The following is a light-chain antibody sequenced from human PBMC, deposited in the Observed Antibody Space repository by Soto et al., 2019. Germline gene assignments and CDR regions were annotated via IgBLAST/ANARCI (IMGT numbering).Light chain of an antibody. J-gene: IGKJ5*01. CDR1: QDIDKY. Sequence: DIQMTQSPSSLSASVGDRVTITCQASQDIDKYLNWYQQKPGKAPKLLIDDASNLGTGVPSRFSGSRSGKHFTFTIGSLQPEDIAIYYCQQYYDLPITFGQGTRLEI. CDR3: QQYYDLPIT. CDR2: DAS. V-gene: IGKV1-33*01.